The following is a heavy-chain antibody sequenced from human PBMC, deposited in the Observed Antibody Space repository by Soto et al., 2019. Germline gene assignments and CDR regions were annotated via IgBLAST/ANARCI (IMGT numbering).Heavy chain of an antibody. V-gene: IGHV3-48*02. CDR3: ARDEGYCSSSTCYGSKNKY. CDR2: ISSSSRTI. Sequence: GGSLRLSCAASGFTFNAYGMNWIRQAPGKGLEWVSYISSSSRTIYYADSVKGRFTISRDNAKNSLSLQMDSLRDEDTAVYFCARDEGYCSSSTCYGSKNKYWGQGTLVTVSS. CDR1: GFTFNAYG. J-gene: IGHJ4*02. D-gene: IGHD2-2*01.